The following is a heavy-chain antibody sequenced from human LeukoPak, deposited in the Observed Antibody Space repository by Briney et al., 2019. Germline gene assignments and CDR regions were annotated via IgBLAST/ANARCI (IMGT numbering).Heavy chain of an antibody. D-gene: IGHD6-19*01. Sequence: SQTLSLTCAISGDSVSSNSAAWNWIRQSPSRGLEWLGRTYYRSKWYNDYAVSVKSRITINPDTSKNQFSLQLNSVTPEDTAVYYCARGSKLGRQWLGRYNWFDPWGQGTLVTVSS. CDR1: GDSVSSNSAA. CDR3: ARGSKLGRQWLGRYNWFDP. CDR2: TYYRSKWYN. V-gene: IGHV6-1*01. J-gene: IGHJ5*02.